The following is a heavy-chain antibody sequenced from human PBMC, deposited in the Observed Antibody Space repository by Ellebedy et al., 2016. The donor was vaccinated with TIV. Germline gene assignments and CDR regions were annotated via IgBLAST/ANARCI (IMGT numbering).Heavy chain of an antibody. CDR2: ISSSGTYI. J-gene: IGHJ4*02. V-gene: IGHV3-21*01. Sequence: GESLKISCAASGFTFSTYTMNWVRQAPGKGLEWVSSISSSGTYIHNADSVKGRFTISRDNAKSSLYLQMNSLRVEDTAVYYCARPAESCSSSWYDFDCWGQGALVTVSS. CDR3: ARPAESCSSSWYDFDC. D-gene: IGHD6-13*01. CDR1: GFTFSTYT.